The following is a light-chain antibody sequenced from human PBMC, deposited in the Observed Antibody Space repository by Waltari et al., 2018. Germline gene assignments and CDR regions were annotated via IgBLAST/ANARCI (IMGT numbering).Light chain of an antibody. V-gene: IGLV4-69*01. CDR3: QTGGHGTWV. CDR2: VNSDGSH. Sequence: LVLTQSPSASASLGASVKLTCTLSSGYSSNVIAWLQQQPGKGPRYLMKVNSDGSHRKGDDIPDRFSASNSRTEYYLTISSLQSEDEADYYCQTGGHGTWVFGGGTKLTVL. J-gene: IGLJ3*02. CDR1: SGYSSNV.